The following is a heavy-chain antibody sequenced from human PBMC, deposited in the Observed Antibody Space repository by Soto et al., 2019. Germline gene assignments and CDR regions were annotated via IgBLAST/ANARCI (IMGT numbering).Heavy chain of an antibody. Sequence: EVQLVESGGTLVQPGGSLRLSCAAAGFTFTNYWMHWVRQAPGKGLVWVSRINGDGSNTFYADSVKGRFAISRDNAKNTVYLHMNSLTDEDTAIYYCARGIKYLYGVDVWGQGTTVTVSS. CDR2: INGDGSNT. CDR1: GFTFTNYW. CDR3: ARGIKYLYGVDV. V-gene: IGHV3-74*01. D-gene: IGHD6-6*01. J-gene: IGHJ6*02.